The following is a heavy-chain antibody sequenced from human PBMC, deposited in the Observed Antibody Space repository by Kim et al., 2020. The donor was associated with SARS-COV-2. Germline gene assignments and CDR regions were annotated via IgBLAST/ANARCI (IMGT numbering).Heavy chain of an antibody. CDR3: ARDQVISTDTYYDFWSGYRLSYCYGMDV. J-gene: IGHJ6*02. Sequence: GGSLRLSCAASGFTFSSYWMHWVRQAPGKGLVWVSRINSDGSSTNYADSVKGRFTISRDNAKNTLYLQMNSLRAEDTAVYYCARDQVISTDTYYDFWSGYRLSYCYGMDVWGQGTTVTVSS. V-gene: IGHV3-74*01. CDR1: GFTFSSYW. CDR2: INSDGSST. D-gene: IGHD3-3*01.